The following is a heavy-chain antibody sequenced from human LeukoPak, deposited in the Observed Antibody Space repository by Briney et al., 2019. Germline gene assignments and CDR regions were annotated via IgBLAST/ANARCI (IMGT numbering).Heavy chain of an antibody. CDR1: GFTFSDYY. Sequence: PGGSLRLSCAASGFTFSDYYMSWIRQAPGKGLEWVSYISSSGSTIYYADSVKGRFTISRDNAKNSLYLQMNSLRAEDTAVYYCARDTAMVLKPYYYYYMDVWGKGTTVTVSS. V-gene: IGHV3-11*04. CDR2: ISSSGSTI. CDR3: ARDTAMVLKPYYYYYMDV. J-gene: IGHJ6*03. D-gene: IGHD5-18*01.